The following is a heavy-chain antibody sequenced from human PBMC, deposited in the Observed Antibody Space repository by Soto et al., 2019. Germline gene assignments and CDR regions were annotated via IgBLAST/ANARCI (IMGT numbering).Heavy chain of an antibody. J-gene: IGHJ4*02. CDR3: ERLVDTAMVYYFDY. D-gene: IGHD5-18*01. CDR2: IYYSGST. V-gene: IGHV4-59*08. CDR1: GCSISSYS. Sequence: SGTLFLTCPVSGCSISSYSLSRVRQPPGKGLEWIGYIYYSGSTNYNPSLKSRVTISVDTSKNQFSLKLSSVTAADTAVYYCERLVDTAMVYYFDYWGQGTLDTVSS.